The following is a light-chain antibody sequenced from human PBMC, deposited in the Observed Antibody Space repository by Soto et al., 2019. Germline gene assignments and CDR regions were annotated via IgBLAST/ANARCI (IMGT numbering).Light chain of an antibody. J-gene: IGLJ3*02. CDR3: SSYTSRSTLV. Sequence: QSVLTQPASVSGSPGQSITISCTGSSSDVGGYNSVSWYQQHPGKAPKLMIYEVSNRPSGVSNRFSGSKSGNTASLTISGLQAEDEADYYCSSYTSRSTLVFGGGTKLTVL. CDR2: EVS. V-gene: IGLV2-14*01. CDR1: SSDVGGYNS.